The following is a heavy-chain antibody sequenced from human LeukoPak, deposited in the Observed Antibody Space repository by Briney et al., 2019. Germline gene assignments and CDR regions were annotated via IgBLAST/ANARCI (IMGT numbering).Heavy chain of an antibody. CDR3: AKDSRGYQDYFDY. V-gene: IGHV3-23*01. Sequence: GGSLRLSCAASGFTFSSYGMSWVRQAPGKGLEWVSVISGSGGSTYYAASVKGRFTISRDNSENTLYLQMNSLRAEDTAVYYCAKDSRGYQDYFDYWGQGTLVTVSS. CDR1: GFTFSSYG. D-gene: IGHD3-22*01. J-gene: IGHJ4*02. CDR2: ISGSGGST.